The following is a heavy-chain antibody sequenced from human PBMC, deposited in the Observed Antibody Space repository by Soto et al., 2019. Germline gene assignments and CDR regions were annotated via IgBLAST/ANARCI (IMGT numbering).Heavy chain of an antibody. J-gene: IGHJ6*02. Sequence: GGSLRLSCAASGFTFSSYAMHWVRQAPGKGLEWVAVISYDGSNKYYADSVKGRFTISRDNSKNTLYLQMNSLRAEDTAVYYCVKDPFLEWLSPRRPYGVDVWGQGTTVTVSS. CDR1: GFTFSSYA. CDR3: VKDPFLEWLSPRRPYGVDV. D-gene: IGHD3-3*01. CDR2: ISYDGSNK. V-gene: IGHV3-30-3*01.